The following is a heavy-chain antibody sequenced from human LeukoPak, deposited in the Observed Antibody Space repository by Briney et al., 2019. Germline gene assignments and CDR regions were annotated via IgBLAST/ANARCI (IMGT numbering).Heavy chain of an antibody. D-gene: IGHD2-2*01. V-gene: IGHV3-23*01. CDR3: AKDHPHAGAFDI. J-gene: IGHJ3*02. CDR2: ISGSGGST. Sequence: GSLRLSCAASGFTFSSYAMSWVRQAPGKGLEWVSAISGSGGSTYCADSVKGRFTISRANSKNTLYLQMNSLRAEDTAVYYCAKDHPHAGAFDIWGQGTMVTVSS. CDR1: GFTFSSYA.